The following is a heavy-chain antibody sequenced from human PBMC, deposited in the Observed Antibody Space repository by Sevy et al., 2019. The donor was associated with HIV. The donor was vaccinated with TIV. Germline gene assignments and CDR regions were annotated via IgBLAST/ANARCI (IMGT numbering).Heavy chain of an antibody. Sequence: ASVKVSCKASGGTFSSYAISWVRQAPGQGLEWMGGIIPIFGTANYAQKFQGRVTITADESTSAAYMELSSLRSEDTAVYYGASSRRSYYDFWSGYPHDACDIWGQGTMVTVSS. CDR2: IIPIFGTA. J-gene: IGHJ3*02. CDR3: ASSRRSYYDFWSGYPHDACDI. D-gene: IGHD3-3*01. CDR1: GGTFSSYA. V-gene: IGHV1-69*13.